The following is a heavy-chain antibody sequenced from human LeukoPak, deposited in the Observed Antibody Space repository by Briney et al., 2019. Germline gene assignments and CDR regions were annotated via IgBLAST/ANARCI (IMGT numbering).Heavy chain of an antibody. Sequence: GGSLRLSCAASGFTFSSYAMNWVRQAPGKGLEWVSYISSSGSTIYYADSVKGRFTISRDNAKNSLYMQMNSLRAEDTAVYYCAELGITMIGGVWGKGTTVTISS. V-gene: IGHV3-48*03. CDR3: AELGITMIGGV. D-gene: IGHD3-10*02. J-gene: IGHJ6*04. CDR2: ISSSGSTI. CDR1: GFTFSSYA.